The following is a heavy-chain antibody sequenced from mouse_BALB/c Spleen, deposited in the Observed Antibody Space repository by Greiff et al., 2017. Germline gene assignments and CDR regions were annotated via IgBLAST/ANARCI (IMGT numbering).Heavy chain of an antibody. CDR3: ARGEITTVVATRAFDY. D-gene: IGHD1-1*01. CDR1: GFTFSSYA. CDR2: ISSGGST. Sequence: EVQRVESGGGLVKPGGSLKLSCAASGFTFSSYAMSWVRQTPEKRLEWVASISSGGSTYYPDSVKGRFTISRDNARNILYLQMSSLRSEDTAMYYCARGEITTVVATRAFDYWGQGTTLTVSS. J-gene: IGHJ2*01. V-gene: IGHV5-6-5*01.